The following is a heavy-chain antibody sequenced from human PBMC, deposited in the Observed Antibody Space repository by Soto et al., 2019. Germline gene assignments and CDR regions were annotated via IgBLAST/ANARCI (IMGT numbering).Heavy chain of an antibody. D-gene: IGHD3-3*01. CDR2: IYYSGST. J-gene: IGHJ5*02. V-gene: IGHV4-59*08. CDR1: GGSISSYY. CDR3: LGDTIDP. Sequence: PSETLSLTCAVSGGSISSYYWSWIRQPPGKGLEWIGYIYYSGSTNYNPSLKSRVTISVDTSKNQFSLKLSSVTAADTAVYYCLGDTIDPWGQGTLVTVSS.